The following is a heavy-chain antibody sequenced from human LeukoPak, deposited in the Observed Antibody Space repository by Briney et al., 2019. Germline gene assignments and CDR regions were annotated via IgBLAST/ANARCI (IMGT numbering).Heavy chain of an antibody. D-gene: IGHD2-15*01. CDR1: GGTFSSYA. V-gene: IGHV1-69*04. J-gene: IGHJ4*02. CDR3: ARDHCTPGTCLGGH. CDR2: IIPSLDVA. Sequence: SVKVSCKASGGTFSSYAISWVRQAPGQGLEWIGRIIPSLDVANYAQKFQGRVTLSVDRDTATTYMEVTSLRSEDTAIYYCARDHCTPGTCLGGHWGQGTLVTVSS.